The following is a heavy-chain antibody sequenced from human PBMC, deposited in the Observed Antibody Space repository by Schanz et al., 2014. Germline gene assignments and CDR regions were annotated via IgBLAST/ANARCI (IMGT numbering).Heavy chain of an antibody. CDR1: GGTFTSYA. Sequence: QVQLVQSGAEVRKPGSSVRVSCKASGGTFTSYAFSWVRQAPGQGLEWMGRIIPIVDITNYAQKFLGRVTITADKSTSTAYMELKSLRSEDTAVYYCARAGQDYSDSSGYATYYFDYWGQGTLVTVSS. D-gene: IGHD3-22*01. CDR2: IIPIVDIT. CDR3: ARAGQDYSDSSGYATYYFDY. J-gene: IGHJ4*02. V-gene: IGHV1-69*04.